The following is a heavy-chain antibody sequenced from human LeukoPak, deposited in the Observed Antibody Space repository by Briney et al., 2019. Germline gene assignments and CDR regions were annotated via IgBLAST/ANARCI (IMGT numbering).Heavy chain of an antibody. D-gene: IGHD1-26*01. CDR2: IKEDGSEK. Sequence: GGSLRLSCAASGFTFSNYWMCWVRQAPGKGLEWVANIKEDGSEKYYVDSVKGRFTISRDNAKNSLYLQMDTLRVDDTAVYYCARDLSRSSGTYSPPYFDYWGQGTLVTVSS. V-gene: IGHV3-7*01. CDR1: GFTFSNYW. CDR3: ARDLSRSSGTYSPPYFDY. J-gene: IGHJ4*02.